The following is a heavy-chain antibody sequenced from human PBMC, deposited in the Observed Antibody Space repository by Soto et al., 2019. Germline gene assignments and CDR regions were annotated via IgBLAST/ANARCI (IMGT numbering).Heavy chain of an antibody. CDR1: GYIFSNFG. V-gene: IGHV1-18*01. J-gene: IGHJ4*02. Sequence: QVQLMQSGGEVKKPGASVKVSCKASGYIFSNFGVNWVRQAPGQGLEWMGWINGYNGNTNYAQKVQSRVTMTTDTSTSTVYMELRSLTSDDTAVYFWARGSSPVDFDHWGQGPLVTVSS. CDR2: INGYNGNT. D-gene: IGHD6-13*01. CDR3: ARGSSPVDFDH.